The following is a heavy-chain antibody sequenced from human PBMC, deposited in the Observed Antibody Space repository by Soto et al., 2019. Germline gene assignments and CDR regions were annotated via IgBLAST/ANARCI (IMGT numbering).Heavy chain of an antibody. J-gene: IGHJ1*01. CDR3: SRDMYCSSGRCPDPG. CDR1: GFTFSRYA. Sequence: EVPLLESGGDLVQPGGSLRISGAASGFTFSRYAMTWVRQAPGKGLEWVATVIGSGGNRFYADSVRGRFIISRDNSENPLYLEMNSLRVDDTAVYYCSRDMYCSSGRCPDPGCGQGTLVTVSS. D-gene: IGHD2-15*01. CDR2: VIGSGGNR. V-gene: IGHV3-23*01.